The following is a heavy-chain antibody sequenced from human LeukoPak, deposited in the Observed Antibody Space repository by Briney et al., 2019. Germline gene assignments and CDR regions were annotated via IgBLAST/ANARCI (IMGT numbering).Heavy chain of an antibody. CDR3: ARDGPGYYFDY. CDR1: GFTVSSNY. J-gene: IGHJ4*02. CDR2: IYSGGST. V-gene: IGHV3-66*01. Sequence: GGSLRLSCAASGFTVSSNYMSWVRQAPGKGLEWVSVIYSGGSTYYADSVKGRFTISRDNSKNTLYLQMNSLRAEDTAVYYCARDGPGYYFDYWGQGTLVTVSS.